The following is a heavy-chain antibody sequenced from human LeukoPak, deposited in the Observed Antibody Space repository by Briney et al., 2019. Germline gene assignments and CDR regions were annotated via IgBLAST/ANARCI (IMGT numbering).Heavy chain of an antibody. CDR1: GFTVSSNY. J-gene: IGHJ4*02. Sequence: GGSLRLSCAASGFTVSSNYMSWVRQAPGKGLEWVSVIYSGGSTYYADSVKGRFTISRDNSKNTLYLQMNSLRAEDTAVYYCARELSYGDGCFDYWGQGTPVTVSS. D-gene: IGHD5-18*01. V-gene: IGHV3-66*01. CDR3: ARELSYGDGCFDY. CDR2: IYSGGST.